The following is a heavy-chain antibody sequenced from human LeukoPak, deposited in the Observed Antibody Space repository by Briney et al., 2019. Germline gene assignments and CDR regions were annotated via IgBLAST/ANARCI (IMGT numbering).Heavy chain of an antibody. CDR3: VRDVYSSGWPNYDAFDI. CDR2: IKQDGSEK. CDR1: GFTFSSYW. J-gene: IGHJ3*02. V-gene: IGHV3-7*01. D-gene: IGHD6-19*01. Sequence: GGSLRLSCAASGFTFSSYWMSWVRQAPGKGLEWVANIKQDGSEKYYVDSVKGRFTISRDNAKNTLYLQINSLRAEDTAVYYCVRDVYSSGWPNYDAFDIWGQGTMVTVSS.